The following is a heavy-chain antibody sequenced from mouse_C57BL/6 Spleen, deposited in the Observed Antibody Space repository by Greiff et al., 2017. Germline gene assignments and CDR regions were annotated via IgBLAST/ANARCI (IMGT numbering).Heavy chain of an antibody. Sequence: EVQVVESGGGLVKPGGSLKLSCAASGFTFSDYGMPWVRQAPEKGLEWVAYISSGSSTIYYADTVKGRFPISRDNAKNTLFLQMTSLRSEDTVMYYGERNYYNYDGYFDVWGTGTTVTVSS. J-gene: IGHJ1*03. V-gene: IGHV5-17*01. CDR2: ISSGSSTI. CDR3: ERNYYNYDGYFDV. CDR1: GFTFSDYG. D-gene: IGHD2-4*01.